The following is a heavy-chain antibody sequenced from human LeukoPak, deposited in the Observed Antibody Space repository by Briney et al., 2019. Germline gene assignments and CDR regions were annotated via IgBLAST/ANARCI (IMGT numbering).Heavy chain of an antibody. D-gene: IGHD5-12*01. CDR1: GXSTSSSIYY. Sequence: PSETLSLTCTVSGXSTSSSIYYWDWIRQPPGKGLEWIGNIYDSGITHYNPSLESRVTISVDTSKNQFSLKLNSVTAADTAVYYCATHSRPGSGGSENAFEIWGQGTMVTVSS. CDR3: ATHSRPGSGGSENAFEI. V-gene: IGHV4-39*01. CDR2: IYDSGIT. J-gene: IGHJ3*02.